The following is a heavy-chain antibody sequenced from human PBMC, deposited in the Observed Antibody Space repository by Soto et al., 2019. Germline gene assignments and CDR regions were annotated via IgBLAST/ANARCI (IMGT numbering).Heavy chain of an antibody. V-gene: IGHV1-3*01. CDR2: INAAVGNT. J-gene: IGHJ4*02. CDR3: ARGVLECSRPRFLRHLSTWLAS. D-gene: IGHD3-3*01. CDR1: GDSFTSYG. Sequence: ASVKVSCKASGDSFTSYGIHWVRQAPGQRLEWMGWINAAVGNTKYSEKFQDRVTITRDTSATTTYMAVNSLRSEDTAVYYCARGVLECSRPRFLRHLSTWLASGGKGTRVTFPS.